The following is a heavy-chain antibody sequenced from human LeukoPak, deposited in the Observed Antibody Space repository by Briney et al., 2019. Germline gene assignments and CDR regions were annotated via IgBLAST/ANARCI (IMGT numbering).Heavy chain of an antibody. CDR3: ARDRYYYDSSSYYSAFDT. CDR1: AVSINSYY. D-gene: IGHD3-22*01. CDR2: LSTSGIISGNT. Sequence: SETLSLTCTVSAVSINSYYWSWIRQPAGKGLEWIGRLSTSGIISGNTNYNPSLKSRVTMSVDTSNNQFSLKLRSVAAADTAVYYCARDRYYYDSSSYYSAFDTWGQGTMVTVSS. J-gene: IGHJ3*02. V-gene: IGHV4-4*07.